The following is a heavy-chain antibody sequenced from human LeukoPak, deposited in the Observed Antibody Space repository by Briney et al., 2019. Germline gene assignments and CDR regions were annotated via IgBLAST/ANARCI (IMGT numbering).Heavy chain of an antibody. CDR1: GFTFSSYA. CDR3: ARDQDPYSSSPILGY. Sequence: PGRSLRLSCAASGFTFSSYAMHWVRQAPGKGLEWVAVISYDGSNKYYADSVKGRFTISRDNSKNTLYLQMNSLRAEDTAVYYCARDQDPYSSSPILGYWGQGTLVTVSS. CDR2: ISYDGSNK. V-gene: IGHV3-30-3*01. D-gene: IGHD6-6*01. J-gene: IGHJ4*02.